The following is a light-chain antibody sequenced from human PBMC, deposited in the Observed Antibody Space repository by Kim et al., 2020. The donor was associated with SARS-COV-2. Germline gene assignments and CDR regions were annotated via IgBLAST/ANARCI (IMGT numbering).Light chain of an antibody. CDR3: SSYTSSSTVV. CDR1: SSNVSGYNY. Sequence: GQSITISCTGTSSNVSGYNYVSWYQQLPGKAPKLMIYDVSTRPSGVSNRFSGSKSGNTASLTISGLQAEDEADYYCSSYTSSSTVVFGGGTQLTVL. V-gene: IGLV2-14*03. CDR2: DVS. J-gene: IGLJ2*01.